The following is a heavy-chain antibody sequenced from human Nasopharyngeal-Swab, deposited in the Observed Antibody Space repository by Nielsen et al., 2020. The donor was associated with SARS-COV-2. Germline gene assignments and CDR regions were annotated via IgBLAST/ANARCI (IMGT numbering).Heavy chain of an antibody. J-gene: IGHJ4*02. CDR2: IRSKAYAGAT. CDR1: GLTFGDDA. CDR3: AKDSSSIVVLSNIVFDS. V-gene: IGHV3-49*03. D-gene: IGHD2-21*01. Sequence: GGSLRLSCTVSGLTFGDDAMTWFRQAPGKGLEWVGVIRSKAYAGATEYAASVKGRFTISRDDSKSIAYLQMDSLKTEDTAVYYCAKDSSSIVVLSNIVFDSWGQGTLVTVSS.